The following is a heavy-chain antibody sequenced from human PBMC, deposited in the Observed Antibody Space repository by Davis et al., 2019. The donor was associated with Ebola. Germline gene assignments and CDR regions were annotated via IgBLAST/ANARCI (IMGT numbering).Heavy chain of an antibody. J-gene: IGHJ6*04. D-gene: IGHD7-27*01. CDR1: GGSISSSSYY. Sequence: SETLSLTCTVSGGSISSSSYYWGWIRQPTGKGLEWIGSIYYSGSTYYNPSLKSRVTISVDTSKNQFSLKLSSVTAADTAVYYCARHSGVRTLYRYYYGMDVWGKGTTVTVSS. V-gene: IGHV4-39*01. CDR3: ARHSGVRTLYRYYYGMDV. CDR2: IYYSGST.